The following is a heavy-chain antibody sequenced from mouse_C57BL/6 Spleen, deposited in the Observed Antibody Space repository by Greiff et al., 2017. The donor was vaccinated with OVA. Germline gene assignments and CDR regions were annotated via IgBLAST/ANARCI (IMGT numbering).Heavy chain of an antibody. CDR3: ARVTGTRYFDV. CDR1: GYTFTSYG. CDR2: IYPRSGNT. Sequence: VQLQQSGAELARPGASVKLSCKASGYTFTSYGISWVKQRTGQGLEWIGEIYPRSGNTYYNEKFKGKATLTVDKSSSTAYMELRSLTSEDSAVYFCARVTGTRYFDVWGTGTTVTVSS. J-gene: IGHJ1*03. D-gene: IGHD4-1*01. V-gene: IGHV1-81*01.